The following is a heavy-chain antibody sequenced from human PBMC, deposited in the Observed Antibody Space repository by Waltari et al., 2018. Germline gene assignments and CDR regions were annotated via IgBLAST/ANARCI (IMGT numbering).Heavy chain of an antibody. CDR2: IYYSGST. D-gene: IGHD5-18*01. J-gene: IGHJ4*02. V-gene: IGHV4-59*01. CDR3: ARGEGYSYDHYFDY. Sequence: QVQLQESGPGLVKPSETLSLTCTVSGGPIRSYYWSWMRQPPGKGLEWIGYIYYSGSTNYNPSLKSRVTISVDTSKNQFSLKLSSVTAADTAVYYCARGEGYSYDHYFDYWGQGTLVTVSS. CDR1: GGPIRSYY.